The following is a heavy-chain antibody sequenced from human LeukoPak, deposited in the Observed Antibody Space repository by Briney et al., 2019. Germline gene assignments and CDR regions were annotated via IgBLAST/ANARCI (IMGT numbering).Heavy chain of an antibody. V-gene: IGHV3-23*01. D-gene: IGHD5-12*01. CDR1: GFSFSSYA. Sequence: PGGSLRLSCAATGFSFSSYAMYWVRQAPGGGLEWVSVISASGGTTYYAESVKGRFTISRDKSTSILYLQINSLRVEDTAVYYCAKARGVATNYGALDYWGQGTLVTVSS. J-gene: IGHJ4*02. CDR2: ISASGGTT. CDR3: AKARGVATNYGALDY.